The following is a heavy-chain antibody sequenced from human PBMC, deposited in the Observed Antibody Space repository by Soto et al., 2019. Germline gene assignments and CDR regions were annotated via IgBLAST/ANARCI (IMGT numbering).Heavy chain of an antibody. Sequence: SETLSLTCTVSGGSISSYYWSWIRQPPGKGLEWIGYIYYSGSTNYNPSLKSRVTISVDTSKNQFSLKLSSVTAADTAVYYCGRHRGYSGYDDYWGQGTLVTVPQ. CDR3: GRHRGYSGYDDY. V-gene: IGHV4-59*01. CDR2: IYYSGST. J-gene: IGHJ4*02. CDR1: GGSISSYY. D-gene: IGHD5-12*01.